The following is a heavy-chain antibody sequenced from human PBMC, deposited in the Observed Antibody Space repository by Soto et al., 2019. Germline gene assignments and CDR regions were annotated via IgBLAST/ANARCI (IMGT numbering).Heavy chain of an antibody. CDR2: ILPIFGTA. CDR1: GGTFSSYA. V-gene: IGHV1-69*01. D-gene: IGHD5-12*01. CDR3: ARGARGHGYNLYY. J-gene: IGHJ4*02. Sequence: QVQLVQSGAAVKKPGSSVKVSCKASGGTFSSYAISWVRQAPGQGLGRMGGILPIFGTANYAQKFQGRVTITADEPPSTAYIELSSLRSEDTAVYYCARGARGHGYNLYYCGQGTLVTVSS.